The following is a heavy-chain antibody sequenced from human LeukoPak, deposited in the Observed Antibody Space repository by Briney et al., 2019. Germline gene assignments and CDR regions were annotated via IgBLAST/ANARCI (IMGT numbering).Heavy chain of an antibody. CDR2: ISGSGGST. J-gene: IGHJ4*02. CDR3: AKVALSPDFDY. D-gene: IGHD3-16*02. CDR1: GFTFSNYG. Sequence: GGSLRLSCAASGFTFSNYGMNWVRQAPGKGLEWVSAISGSGGSTYYADSVKGRFTISRDNSKNTLYLQMNSLRAEDTAVYYCAKVALSPDFDYWGQGTLVTVSS. V-gene: IGHV3-23*01.